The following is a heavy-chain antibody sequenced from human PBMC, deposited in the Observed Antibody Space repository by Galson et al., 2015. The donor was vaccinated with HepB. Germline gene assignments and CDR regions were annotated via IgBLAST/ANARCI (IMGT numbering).Heavy chain of an antibody. CDR3: AKGQWLVTNAFDS. Sequence: SLRLSCAASGFTFRNYAMSWARQAPGKGLEWVSVISDNGDNKYYADSVKGRFSISRDNSRSTLYLHINTLRAADTAVYFCAKGQWLVTNAFDSWGQGTLVTVSS. D-gene: IGHD6-19*01. CDR1: GFTFRNYA. V-gene: IGHV3-23*01. CDR2: ISDNGDNK. J-gene: IGHJ4*02.